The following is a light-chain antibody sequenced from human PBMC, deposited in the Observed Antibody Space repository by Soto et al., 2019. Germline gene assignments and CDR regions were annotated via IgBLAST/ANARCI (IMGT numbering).Light chain of an antibody. V-gene: IGKV3D-15*01. Sequence: EIVMTQSPATLSVSPGERATLSCRASQSVSSNLAWYQQKPGQAPRLLIYGASTRATGIPARFSGSGSGTEFILTISSLQSEDFAVYYCQHCRNWPRTFGPGTNVDVK. CDR3: QHCRNWPRT. CDR1: QSVSSN. J-gene: IGKJ3*01. CDR2: GAS.